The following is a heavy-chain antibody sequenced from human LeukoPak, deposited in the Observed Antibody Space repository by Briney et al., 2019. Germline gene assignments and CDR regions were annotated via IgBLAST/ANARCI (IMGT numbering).Heavy chain of an antibody. V-gene: IGHV1-46*01. Sequence: ASVKVSCKASGYTFTSYYMHWVRQAPGQGLEWMGIINPSGGSTSYAQKLQGRVTMTTDTSTSTAYMELRSLRSDDTAVYYCARGLLWFGEGVANMDVWGKGTTVTISS. CDR3: ARGLLWFGEGVANMDV. J-gene: IGHJ6*03. CDR1: GYTFTSYY. D-gene: IGHD3-10*01. CDR2: INPSGGST.